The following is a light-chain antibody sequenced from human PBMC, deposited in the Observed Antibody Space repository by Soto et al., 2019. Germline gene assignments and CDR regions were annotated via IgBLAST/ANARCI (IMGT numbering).Light chain of an antibody. Sequence: QSVLTQPASVSGSPGQSITFSFTGTSSDIGAYNYVSWYQQHPGKAPKLIIYDVTNRPAGISSRFSASKSGNTASLTISVLQAEDEADYYCCSYKSSSTLYVFGTGTKVTVL. J-gene: IGLJ1*01. CDR2: DVT. CDR1: SSDIGAYNY. V-gene: IGLV2-14*03. CDR3: CSYKSSSTLYV.